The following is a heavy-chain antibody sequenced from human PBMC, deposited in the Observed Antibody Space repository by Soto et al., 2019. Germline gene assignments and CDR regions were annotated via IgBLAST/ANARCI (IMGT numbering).Heavy chain of an antibody. CDR3: ARDTQRGYSGYFDS. V-gene: IGHV4-31*03. Sequence: QVQLQESGPGLVKPSQTLSLSCTVSGDSLSSGGYYWSWIRQHPGKGLEWIGFIYYSGSTYYNPSLKSRVTISVETSQNQFSLKLSSVTAADTAVYYCARDTQRGYSGYFDSWGQGTLVTVSS. CDR1: GDSLSSGGYY. D-gene: IGHD5-12*01. J-gene: IGHJ4*02. CDR2: IYYSGST.